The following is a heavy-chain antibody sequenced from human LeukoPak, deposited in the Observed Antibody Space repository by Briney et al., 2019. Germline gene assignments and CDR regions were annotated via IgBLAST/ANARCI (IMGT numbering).Heavy chain of an antibody. CDR3: ARGKPGYYFDY. J-gene: IGHJ4*02. V-gene: IGHV3-11*05. CDR1: GFTFSDYY. Sequence: GGALRLSCAASGFTFSDYYMSWIREAPGRGLVWGSYISSSSSYTTDADSVKGRFSISRDNAKNSLYLQMNSLRDEDTAVYYCARGKPGYYFDYWGQGTLVTVSS. CDR2: ISSSSSYT.